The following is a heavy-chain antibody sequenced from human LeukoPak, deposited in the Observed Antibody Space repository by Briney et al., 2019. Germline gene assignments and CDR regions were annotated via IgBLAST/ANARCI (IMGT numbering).Heavy chain of an antibody. D-gene: IGHD1-20*01. CDR1: GLTFSSYG. J-gene: IGHJ4*02. CDR2: ISYDGSNK. CDR3: AKLGVNWNDESGY. V-gene: IGHV3-30*18. Sequence: GGSLRLSCAASGLTFSSYGMHWVRQAPGKGLEWVAVISYDGSNKYYADSVKGRFTISRDNSKNTLYLQMNSLRAEDTAVYYCAKLGVNWNDESGYWGQGTLVTVSS.